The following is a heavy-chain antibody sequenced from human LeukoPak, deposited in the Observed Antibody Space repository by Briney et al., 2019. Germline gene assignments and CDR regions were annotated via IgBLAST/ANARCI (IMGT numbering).Heavy chain of an antibody. J-gene: IGHJ4*02. CDR1: GGSISSSSYY. D-gene: IGHD3-9*01. CDR3: ATGFASPIIDY. CDR2: IYYSGST. V-gene: IGHV4-39*01. Sequence: SETLSLTCTVSGGSISSSSYYWGWIRQPPGKGLEWIGSIYYSGSTYYNPSLKSRVTISVDTSKNQFSLKLSSVTAADTAVYYCATGFASPIIDYWGQGTLVTVSS.